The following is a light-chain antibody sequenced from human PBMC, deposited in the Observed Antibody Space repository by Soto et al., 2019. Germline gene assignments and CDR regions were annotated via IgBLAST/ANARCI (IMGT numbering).Light chain of an antibody. CDR3: MQALQTPQIT. Sequence: DIVVTQSPLSLPVTPGEPASISCRSSQSLLHSNGYNYMDWYLQKPGQSPQLLIYLGSNRASGVPDRFSGSGSGTDFTLKISRVEAEDVGVDNCMQALQTPQITFGGGTKVDIK. J-gene: IGKJ4*01. CDR1: QSLLHSNGYNY. CDR2: LGS. V-gene: IGKV2-28*01.